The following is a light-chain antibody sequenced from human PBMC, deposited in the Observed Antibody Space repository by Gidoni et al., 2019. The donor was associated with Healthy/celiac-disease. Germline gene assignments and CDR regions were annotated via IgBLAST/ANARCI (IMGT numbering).Light chain of an antibody. CDR3: QSPDSSGTYVV. V-gene: IGLV3-25*03. J-gene: IGLJ2*01. CDR1: ALPKKY. Sequence: SYELTQPPSVSVSPGQTARITCFGDALPKKYAYWYQQKRGQAPVLVIYKDSERPSGIPERFSGSSSGTAVTLTISGVQAEDEADYYCQSPDSSGTYVVFGGGTKLTVL. CDR2: KDS.